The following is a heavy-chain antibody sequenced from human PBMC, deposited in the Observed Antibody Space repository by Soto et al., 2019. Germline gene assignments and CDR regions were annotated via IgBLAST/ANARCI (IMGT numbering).Heavy chain of an antibody. Sequence: PGGSLRLSCAASGFTFSSFWLHWVRQTPGKGLVWISRLNGDGSRSSYADSVTGRFTISRDTATNTLYLQMNSLRPEDTALYYCTRGASGYGNFDYWGLGTLVTVSS. V-gene: IGHV3-74*01. CDR1: GFTFSSFW. D-gene: IGHD5-12*01. CDR3: TRGASGYGNFDY. J-gene: IGHJ4*02. CDR2: LNGDGSRS.